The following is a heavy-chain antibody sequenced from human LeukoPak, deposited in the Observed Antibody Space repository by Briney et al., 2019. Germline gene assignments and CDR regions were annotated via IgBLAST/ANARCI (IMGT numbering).Heavy chain of an antibody. Sequence: PSESLRLSCAASGVSFSGFGLHWVRQPPGKGLEWIGFVSYSGSTNYNPSLKSRVTISLDTSKNQLALNLTSVTAADTALYSYGSIHYGGFEHWGQGTLVTVSS. CDR1: GVSFSGFG. V-gene: IGHV4-59*01. D-gene: IGHD4-23*01. J-gene: IGHJ4*02. CDR3: GSIHYGGFEH. CDR2: VSYSGST.